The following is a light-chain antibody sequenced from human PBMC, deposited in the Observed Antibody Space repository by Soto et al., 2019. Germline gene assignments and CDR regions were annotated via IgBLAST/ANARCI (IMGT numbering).Light chain of an antibody. CDR1: NNL. Sequence: QSALTQPASVSGSPGQSITISCTGTNNLVSWYQQHPGKAPKVALYEGTKRPSGVSNRFSGSNSGSTASLTISGLQAEDEAHYFCCAYVGARSYVFGPGTKVTVL. J-gene: IGLJ1*01. CDR3: CAYVGARSYV. V-gene: IGLV2-23*01. CDR2: EGT.